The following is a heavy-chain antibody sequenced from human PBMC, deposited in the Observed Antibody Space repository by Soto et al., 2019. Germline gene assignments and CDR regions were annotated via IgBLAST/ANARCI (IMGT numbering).Heavy chain of an antibody. CDR2: IYYSGST. CDR3: ARVGIQLWYFDY. D-gene: IGHD5-18*01. CDR1: GGSISSYY. J-gene: IGHJ4*02. Sequence: TSETLSLTCTVSGGSISSYYWSWIRQPPGKGLEWIGYIYYSGSTNYNPSLKSRVTISVDTSKNQFSLKLSSVTAADTAVYYCARVGIQLWYFDYWGQGTLVTVS. V-gene: IGHV4-59*01.